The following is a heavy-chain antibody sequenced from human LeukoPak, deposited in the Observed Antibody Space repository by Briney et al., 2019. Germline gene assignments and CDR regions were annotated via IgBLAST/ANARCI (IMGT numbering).Heavy chain of an antibody. V-gene: IGHV4-59*01. CDR3: ARGLYYYGSAYYMDV. J-gene: IGHJ6*03. D-gene: IGHD3-10*01. Sequence: SETLSLTCTVSGGSISSYYWSWIRQPPGKGLEWIGYIYYSGSTNYNPSLKSRVTISVDTSKNQFSLKLSSVTAADTAVSYCARGLYYYGSAYYMDVWGKGTTVTVSS. CDR2: IYYSGST. CDR1: GGSISSYY.